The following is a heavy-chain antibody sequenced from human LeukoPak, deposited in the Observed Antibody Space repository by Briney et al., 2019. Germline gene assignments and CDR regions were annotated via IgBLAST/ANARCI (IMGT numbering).Heavy chain of an antibody. CDR1: GFTFGDYS. V-gene: IGHV3-49*03. CDR2: IRSKAYGGTA. D-gene: IGHD3-9*01. CDR3: SREIRYFDWFQADY. J-gene: IGHJ4*02. Sequence: GGSLRLSCSASGFTFGDYSMSWFRQAPGKGLEGVGFIRSKAYGGTAEYAASVKGRFTISRDDSESIAYLQMGSLKTEDTAVYYCSREIRYFDWFQADYWGQGTLVTVSS.